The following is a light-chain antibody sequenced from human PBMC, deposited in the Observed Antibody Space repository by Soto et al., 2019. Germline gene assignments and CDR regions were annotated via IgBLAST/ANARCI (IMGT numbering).Light chain of an antibody. CDR1: SSDVGNYNY. Sequence: QSALTQPASVSGSPGQSITISCTGTSSDVGNYNYVSWHQQYPGKAPKLMIYEVNNRPSGVSDRFSGSKSGNTASLTISGLQAEDEADYYCQSYDSGLSGHWVFGGGTKLTVL. CDR3: QSYDSGLSGHWV. J-gene: IGLJ3*02. CDR2: EVN. V-gene: IGLV2-14*01.